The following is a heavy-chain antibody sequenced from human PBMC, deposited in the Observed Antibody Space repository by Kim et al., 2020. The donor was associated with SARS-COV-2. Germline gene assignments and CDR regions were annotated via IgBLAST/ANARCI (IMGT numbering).Heavy chain of an antibody. Sequence: SMKGRFTTSRENSKNTLYLQMNSLRAEDTAVYYCAGTTSYYYGLAYWGQGTLVTVSS. CDR3: AGTTSYYYGLAY. V-gene: IGHV3-33*03. J-gene: IGHJ4*02. D-gene: IGHD3-10*01.